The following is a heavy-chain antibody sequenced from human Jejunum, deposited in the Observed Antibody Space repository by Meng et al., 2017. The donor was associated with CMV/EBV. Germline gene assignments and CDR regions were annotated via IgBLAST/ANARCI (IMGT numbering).Heavy chain of an antibody. V-gene: IGHV4-38-2*01. D-gene: IGHD6-13*01. CDR2: VYHSGSA. Sequence: VSGFPISRGYYWGWIRQAPGRGLEWIGSVYHSGSAYYNPSLKSRVTISVDTSENQFSLRLASVTAADTAVYYCARARSTTWYQDFWGQGTLVTVSS. CDR3: ARARSTTWYQDF. CDR1: GFPISRGYY. J-gene: IGHJ4*02.